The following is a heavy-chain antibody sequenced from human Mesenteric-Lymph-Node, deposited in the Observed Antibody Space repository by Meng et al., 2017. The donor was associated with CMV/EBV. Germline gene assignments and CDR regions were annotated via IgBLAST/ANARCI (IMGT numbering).Heavy chain of an antibody. CDR2: IYPGDSDT. V-gene: IGHV5-51*01. CDR3: ARLKDYYSYGMDV. Sequence: KVSCKASGYTFTDYYIHWVRQMPGKGLEWMGIIYPGDSDTRYSPSFQGQVTISADKSISTAYLQWSSLKASDTAMYYCARLKDYYSYGMDVWGQGTTVTVSS. CDR1: GYTFTDYY. J-gene: IGHJ6*02.